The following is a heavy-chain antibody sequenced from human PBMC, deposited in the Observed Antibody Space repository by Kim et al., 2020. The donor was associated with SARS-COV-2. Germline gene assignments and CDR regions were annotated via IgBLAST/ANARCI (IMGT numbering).Heavy chain of an antibody. V-gene: IGHV3-21*01. D-gene: IGHD6-13*01. CDR1: GFTFSSYS. CDR2: ITSPADDI. J-gene: IGHJ4*02. Sequence: GGSLRLSCTASGFTFSSYSMNWVRQAPGKGLEWVSSITSPADDIYYADSVKGRFTISRDNAKNSLYLQMNSLRAEDTAVYYCARDSPRAAAGTRWCQGTL. CDR3: ARDSPRAAAGTR.